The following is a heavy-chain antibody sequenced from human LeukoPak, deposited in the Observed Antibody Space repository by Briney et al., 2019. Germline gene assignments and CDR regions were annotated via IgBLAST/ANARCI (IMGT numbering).Heavy chain of an antibody. CDR3: AKVTVTMAATGDY. CDR1: GFIFNNYD. D-gene: IGHD2-15*01. J-gene: IGHJ4*02. CDR2: ISGSGGST. V-gene: IGHV3-23*01. Sequence: GGSLRLSCVVSGFIFNNYDMSWVRQAPGKGLEWVSAISGSGGSTYYANSVKGRFTISRDNSKNTLYLQMNSLRAEDTAIYYCAKVTVTMAATGDYWGQGTLVTVSS.